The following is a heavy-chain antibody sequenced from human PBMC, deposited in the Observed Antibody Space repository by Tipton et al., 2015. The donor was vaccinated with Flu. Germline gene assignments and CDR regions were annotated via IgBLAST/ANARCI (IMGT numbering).Heavy chain of an antibody. Sequence: QLVQSGAEVKKPGYSVKVSCKASGGTFSRYTFSWVRQSPGQGLEWMGRIIPMIGIPNYAQKFQGRVTITADKSTRTAYLDLTSLRSEDTAVYYCAREPCCGSGCWNWFDAWGQGTLVTVSS. J-gene: IGHJ5*02. D-gene: IGHD2-15*01. CDR2: IIPMIGIP. V-gene: IGHV1-69*09. CDR1: GGTFSRYT. CDR3: AREPCCGSGCWNWFDA.